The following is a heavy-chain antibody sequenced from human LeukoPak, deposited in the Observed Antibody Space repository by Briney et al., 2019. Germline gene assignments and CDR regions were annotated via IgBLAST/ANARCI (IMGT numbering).Heavy chain of an antibody. CDR1: GYTFASYY. Sequence: GASVKVSCKASGYTFASYYMHWVRQAPGQGLEWMGIINPSGGSTSYAQKFQGGVTMTRDTSTSTVYMELSSLRSEDTAVYYCARDPRSSGYYDYWGQGTLVTVSS. CDR3: ARDPRSSGYYDY. V-gene: IGHV1-46*01. D-gene: IGHD3-22*01. J-gene: IGHJ4*02. CDR2: INPSGGST.